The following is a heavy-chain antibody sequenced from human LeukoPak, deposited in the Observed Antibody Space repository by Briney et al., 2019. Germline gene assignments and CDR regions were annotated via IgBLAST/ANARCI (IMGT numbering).Heavy chain of an antibody. CDR3: ARGEGYYYYYMDV. J-gene: IGHJ6*03. CDR2: INHSGST. V-gene: IGHV4-34*01. Sequence: MSSETLSLTCAVYGGSFSGYYWSWIRQPPGKGLEWIGEINHSGSTNYHPSLKSRVTISVDTSKNQFSLKLSSVTAAGTAVYYCARGEGYYYYYMDVWGKGTTVTVSS. CDR1: GGSFSGYY.